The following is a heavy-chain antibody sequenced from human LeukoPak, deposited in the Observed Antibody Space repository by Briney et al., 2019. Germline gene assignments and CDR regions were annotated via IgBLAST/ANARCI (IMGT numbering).Heavy chain of an antibody. CDR3: ARGGGGYSGTVGY. Sequence: GGSLRLSCAASGFTVSSNYMSWVRQAPGKGLEWVSVIYSGGTTHYADSVKGRFAISRDDSKNTLYLQMNSLTVEDTAVYYCARGGGGYSGTVGYWGQGTLVTVSS. CDR1: GFTVSSNY. J-gene: IGHJ4*02. D-gene: IGHD5-12*01. V-gene: IGHV3-53*01. CDR2: IYSGGTT.